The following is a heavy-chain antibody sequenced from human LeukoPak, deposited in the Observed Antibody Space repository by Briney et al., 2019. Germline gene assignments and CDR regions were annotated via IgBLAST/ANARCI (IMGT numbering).Heavy chain of an antibody. CDR3: ARPYSSSSRIDFDY. CDR2: INHSGST. CDR1: GGSFSGYY. J-gene: IGHJ4*02. Sequence: SETLSLTCAVYGGSFSGYYWSWIRQPPGKGLEWIGEINHSGSTNYNPSLKSRVTISVDTSKNQFSLKLSSVTAADTAVYYCARPYSSSSRIDFDYWGQGTLVTVSS. V-gene: IGHV4-34*01. D-gene: IGHD6-6*01.